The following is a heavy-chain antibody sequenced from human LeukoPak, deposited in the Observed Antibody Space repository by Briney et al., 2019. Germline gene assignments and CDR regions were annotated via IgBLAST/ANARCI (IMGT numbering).Heavy chain of an antibody. Sequence: GGSLRLSCAASGFTFSTSAMSWVRRAPGKGLEWVSAISGSGASTYYADSVKGRFTISRDNSKNTLYLQINSLRAEDTAVYHCAKGVSGYVPGYWGQGALVTVSS. J-gene: IGHJ4*02. CDR3: AKGVSGYVPGY. CDR2: ISGSGAST. CDR1: GFTFSTSA. V-gene: IGHV3-23*01. D-gene: IGHD6-25*01.